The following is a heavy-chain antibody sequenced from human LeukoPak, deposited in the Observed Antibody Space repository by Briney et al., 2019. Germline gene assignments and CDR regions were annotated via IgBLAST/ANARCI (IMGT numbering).Heavy chain of an antibody. V-gene: IGHV4-4*02. CDR2: IYHSGST. CDR1: GGSISSSNW. CDR3: AREDGGPNWFDP. J-gene: IGHJ5*02. D-gene: IGHD4-23*01. Sequence: PSGTLSLTCAVSGGSISSSNWWSWVRQPPGKGLEWIGEIYHSGSTNYNPSLKRRVTISVDKSKNQFSLKLSSVTAADTAVYYCAREDGGPNWFDPWGQGTLVTVSS.